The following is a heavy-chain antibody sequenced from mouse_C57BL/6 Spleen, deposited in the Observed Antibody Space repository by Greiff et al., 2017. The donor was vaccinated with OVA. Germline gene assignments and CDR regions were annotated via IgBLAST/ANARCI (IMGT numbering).Heavy chain of an antibody. CDR2: ISSGGSYT. D-gene: IGHD2-3*01. CDR1: GFTFSSYG. V-gene: IGHV5-6*01. Sequence: EVMLVESGGDLVKPGGSLKLSCAASGFTFSSYGMSWVRQTPDKRLEWVATISSGGSYTYYPDSVKGRFTISRDNAKNTLYLQMSSLKSEDTAMYYCARQNGYSLYYFDYWGQGTTLTVSS. J-gene: IGHJ2*01. CDR3: ARQNGYSLYYFDY.